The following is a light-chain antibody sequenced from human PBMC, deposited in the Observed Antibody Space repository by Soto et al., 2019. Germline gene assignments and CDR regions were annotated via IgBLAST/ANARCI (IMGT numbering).Light chain of an antibody. V-gene: IGLV2-14*01. CDR3: SSYTSSSIYV. J-gene: IGLJ1*01. CDR2: DVS. CDR1: SSDVGGYNY. Sequence: QSALNQPASVSGSPGQSITISCTGTSSDVGGYNYVSWYQQHPGKAPKLMIYDVSNRPSGVSNRFSGSKSGNTASLTISGLQAEDEADYYCSSYTSSSIYVFGTGTKVTVL.